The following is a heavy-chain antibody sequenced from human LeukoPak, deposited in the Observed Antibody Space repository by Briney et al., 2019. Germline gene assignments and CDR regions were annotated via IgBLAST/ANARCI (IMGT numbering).Heavy chain of an antibody. Sequence: SETLSLTCTVSGGSISSGGYYWSWIRQHPGKGLEWIGCIYYSGSTYYNPSLKSRVTISVDTSKNQFSLKLSSVTAADTAVYYCARSRSGRAPFDYWGQGTLVTVSS. CDR2: IYYSGST. CDR1: GGSISSGGYY. D-gene: IGHD3-10*01. J-gene: IGHJ4*02. CDR3: ARSRSGRAPFDY. V-gene: IGHV4-31*03.